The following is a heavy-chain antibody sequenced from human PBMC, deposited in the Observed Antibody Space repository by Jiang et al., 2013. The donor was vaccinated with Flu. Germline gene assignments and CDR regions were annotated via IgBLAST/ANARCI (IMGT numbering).Heavy chain of an antibody. CDR1: GFTFSSYA. V-gene: IGHV3-23*01. D-gene: IGHD1-7*01. Sequence: QLLESGGGLVQPGGSLRLSCAASGFTFSSYAMSWVRQAPGKGLEWVSAISGSGGSTYYADSVKGRFTISRDNSKNTLYLQMNSLRAEDTAVYYCAMRDWNYGGEYYYYGMDVWGQGTTVTVSS. CDR2: ISGSGGST. J-gene: IGHJ6*02. CDR3: AMRDWNYGGEYYYYGMDV.